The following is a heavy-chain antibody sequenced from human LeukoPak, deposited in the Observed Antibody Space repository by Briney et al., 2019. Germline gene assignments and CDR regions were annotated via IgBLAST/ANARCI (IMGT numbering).Heavy chain of an antibody. CDR2: INPNSGGT. Sequence: VASVKVSCKASGYTFTGYYMHWVRQAPGQGLEWMGWINPNSGGTNYAQKFQGWVTMTRDTSISTAYMELSRLRSDDTAVYYCARGGFMITFGGVIAPDIWGQGTMVTVSS. CDR1: GYTFTGYY. V-gene: IGHV1-2*04. D-gene: IGHD3-16*02. J-gene: IGHJ3*02. CDR3: ARGGFMITFGGVIAPDI.